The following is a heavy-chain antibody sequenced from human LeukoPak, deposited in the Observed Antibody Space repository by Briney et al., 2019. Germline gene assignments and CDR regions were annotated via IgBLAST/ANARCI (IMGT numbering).Heavy chain of an antibody. V-gene: IGHV1-46*01. D-gene: IGHD6-13*01. CDR2: INPSGGST. Sequence: ASVKVSCKASGYTFTSYYMHWVRQAPVQGLEWMGIINPSGGSTSYAQKFQGRVTMTRDTSTSTVYMELSSLRSEDTAVYYCARDFGNSSWMTRFFDYWGQGTLVTVSS. CDR3: ARDFGNSSWMTRFFDY. J-gene: IGHJ4*02. CDR1: GYTFTSYY.